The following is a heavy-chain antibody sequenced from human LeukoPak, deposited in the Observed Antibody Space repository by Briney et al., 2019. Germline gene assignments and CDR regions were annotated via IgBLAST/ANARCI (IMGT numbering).Heavy chain of an antibody. CDR1: GFTISGFF. CDR3: ARARAVAGTPKY. CDR2: ISSSSSYI. J-gene: IGHJ4*02. V-gene: IGHV3-21*01. D-gene: IGHD6-19*01. Sequence: GGSLRLSCAASGFTISGFFMTWVRQAPGKGLEWVSSISSSSSYIYYADSVKGRFTISRDNAKNSLYLQMNSLRAEDTAVYYCARARAVAGTPKYWGQGTLVTVSS.